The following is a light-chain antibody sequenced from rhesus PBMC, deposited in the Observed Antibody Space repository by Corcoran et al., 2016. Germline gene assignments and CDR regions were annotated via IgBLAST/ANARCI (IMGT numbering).Light chain of an antibody. V-gene: IGKV1-74*01. Sequence: DIQMTQSPSSLSASVGDRVTITCRASENVNNYLHWYQQKPGKAPKLLIYAATTLQSGVPSRFSGSGSGTDYTFTLSSLQPEDVATYYCQHSYGTPPTFGQGTKVEIK. CDR2: AAT. CDR1: ENVNNY. CDR3: QHSYGTPPT. J-gene: IGKJ1*01.